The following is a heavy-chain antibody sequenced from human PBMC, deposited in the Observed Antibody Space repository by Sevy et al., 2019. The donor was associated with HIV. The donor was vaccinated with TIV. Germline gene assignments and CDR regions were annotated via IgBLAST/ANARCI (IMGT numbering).Heavy chain of an antibody. CDR2: ISAYNGNT. CDR1: GYTFTSYG. J-gene: IGHJ4*02. V-gene: IGHV1-18*01. D-gene: IGHD4-17*01. Sequence: ASVKVSCKASGYTFTSYGISWVRQAPGQGLEWMGWISAYNGNTNYAQKVQGRVTMTTDTSTSTAYMELRSLRSDDTAVYYCASTLRRNYGDYEAFDYWGQGTLVTVSS. CDR3: ASTLRRNYGDYEAFDY.